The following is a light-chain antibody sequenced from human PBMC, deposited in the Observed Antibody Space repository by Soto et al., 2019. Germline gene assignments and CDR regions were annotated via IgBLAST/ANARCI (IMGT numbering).Light chain of an antibody. V-gene: IGKV3-15*01. CDR2: GAS. CDR1: QSVSIN. Sequence: EIVMTQSPATLSVSPGEGATLSCRAGQSVSINLAWYQQKPGQAPRLLIYGASTRATGIPARFSGSGSGADFTLTISSLQSEDFAVYYCQQYNNWPLTFGPGTKVDIK. CDR3: QQYNNWPLT. J-gene: IGKJ3*01.